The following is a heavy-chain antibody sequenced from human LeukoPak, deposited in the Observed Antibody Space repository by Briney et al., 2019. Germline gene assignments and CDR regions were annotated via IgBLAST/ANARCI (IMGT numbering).Heavy chain of an antibody. CDR1: GYSFTSYW. V-gene: IGHV5-51*01. CDR3: ARGTSGWPQFDP. Sequence: GESLKISCKGSGYSFTSYWIAWVRQMPGKGLEGIGIIYPGYSDTRYSPSFQGQATISSDKSINTSYLRCRSLKASDAAMYYCARGTSGWPQFDPWGQGTLVTVSS. D-gene: IGHD6-19*01. CDR2: IYPGYSDT. J-gene: IGHJ5*02.